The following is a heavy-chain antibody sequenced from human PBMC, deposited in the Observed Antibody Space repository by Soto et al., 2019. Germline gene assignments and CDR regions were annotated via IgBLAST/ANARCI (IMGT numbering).Heavy chain of an antibody. D-gene: IGHD6-6*01. Sequence: PGGSLRLSCAASGFTFSSYEMNWVRQAPGKGLEWVSYISSSGSTIYYADSVKGRFTISRDNAKNSLYLQMNSLRAEDTAVYYCARELAARPYYWGQGTLVTVSS. CDR3: ARELAARPYY. CDR1: GFTFSSYE. J-gene: IGHJ4*02. CDR2: ISSSGSTI. V-gene: IGHV3-48*03.